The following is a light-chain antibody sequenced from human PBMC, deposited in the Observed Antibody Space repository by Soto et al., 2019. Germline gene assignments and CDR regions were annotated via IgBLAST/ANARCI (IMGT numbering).Light chain of an antibody. Sequence: QSALTQPRSVSGSPGQSVTISCTGTSSDVGGYNYVSWYQQHPVKAPKLVLYDVSNRPSGVPDRFSGSKSGNTASLSISGLQAEDEAEYYCCSYAGTYSFYVFGTGTKLTVL. V-gene: IGLV2-11*01. CDR1: SSDVGGYNY. J-gene: IGLJ1*01. CDR2: DVS. CDR3: CSYAGTYSFYV.